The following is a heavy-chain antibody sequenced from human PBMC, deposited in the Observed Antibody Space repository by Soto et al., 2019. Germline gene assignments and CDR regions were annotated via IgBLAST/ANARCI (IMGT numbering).Heavy chain of an antibody. CDR2: IWYDGSNK. D-gene: IGHD3-22*01. CDR1: GFTFSSYG. V-gene: IGHV3-33*01. J-gene: IGHJ4*02. CDR3: ATRSPYYYDSSGNTLDY. Sequence: GGSLRLSCAASGFTFSSYGMHWVRQAPGKGLEWVAVIWYDGSNKYYADSVKGRFTISRDNSKNTLYLQMNSLRAEDTAVYYCATRSPYYYDSSGNTLDYWGQGTLVTVSS.